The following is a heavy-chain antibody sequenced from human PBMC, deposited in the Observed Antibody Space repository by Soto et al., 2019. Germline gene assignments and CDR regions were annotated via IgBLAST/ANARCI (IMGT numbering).Heavy chain of an antibody. J-gene: IGHJ6*03. Sequence: SETLSLTCTVSGGSITSYYWSWIRQPPGKGLEWIGYIYYSGSTNYNPSLKSRVTISVDTSKNQFSLKLNSVTAADTAVYYCARHFEEYSAYAPTGYYYYMDVWGKGTTVTVSS. CDR3: ARHFEEYSAYAPTGYYYYMDV. CDR1: GGSITSYY. D-gene: IGHD5-12*01. CDR2: IYYSGST. V-gene: IGHV4-59*08.